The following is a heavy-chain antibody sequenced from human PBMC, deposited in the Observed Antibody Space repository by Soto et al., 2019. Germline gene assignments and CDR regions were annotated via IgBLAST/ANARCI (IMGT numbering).Heavy chain of an antibody. Sequence: QVHLQESGPGLVKPSQTLSLTCTVSGGSISSGGYYWSWIRQHPGKGLEWIGNIYYSGSTYYNPSLKSRVSISVDTSKNQFSLWLSSVTAADTAVYSCARIDGGSSGWFSYWGQGTLVTVSS. CDR2: IYYSGST. CDR1: GGSISSGGYY. CDR3: ARIDGGSSGWFSY. D-gene: IGHD6-19*01. V-gene: IGHV4-31*03. J-gene: IGHJ4*02.